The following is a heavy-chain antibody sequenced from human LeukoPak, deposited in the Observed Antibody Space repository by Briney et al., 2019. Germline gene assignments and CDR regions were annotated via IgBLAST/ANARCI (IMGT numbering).Heavy chain of an antibody. CDR1: GFTFSSYW. D-gene: IGHD3-22*01. CDR2: IKQDGSEK. V-gene: IGHV3-7*01. CDR3: ATGSSGYYDEPLDY. Sequence: GGSLRLSCAASGFTFSSYWMSWVRQAPGKGLEWVANIKQDGSEKYYVDSVKGRFTISRDNAKNSLYLQMNSLRAEDTAVYYCATGSSGYYDEPLDYWGQGTLVTVSS. J-gene: IGHJ4*02.